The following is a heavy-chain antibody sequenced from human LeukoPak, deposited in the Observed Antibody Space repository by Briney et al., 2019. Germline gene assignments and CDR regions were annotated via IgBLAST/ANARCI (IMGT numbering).Heavy chain of an antibody. CDR1: GYTFTGYY. CDR3: ARDQGIRVVPAAIPGYYYYGMDV. D-gene: IGHD2-2*02. Sequence: ASVKVSCKASGYTFTGYYMHWVRQAPGQGLEWMGWINPNSGGTNYAQKFQGRVTMTRDTSISTAHMELSRLRSDDTAVYYCARDQGIRVVPAAIPGYYYYGMDVWGQGTTVTVSS. V-gene: IGHV1-2*02. CDR2: INPNSGGT. J-gene: IGHJ6*02.